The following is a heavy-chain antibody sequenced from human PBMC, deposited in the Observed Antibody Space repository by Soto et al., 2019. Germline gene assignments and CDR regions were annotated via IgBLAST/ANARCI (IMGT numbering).Heavy chain of an antibody. CDR1: GFSLTTSGVG. Sequence: QITLKESGPTLVKPTQTLTLTCTFSGFSLTTSGVGVGWIRQPPGKALEWLALIYWDDDKRYSPSLQSRLTSTMNTSKNRVVLTMTNMDPVDTATYYWPQSDFWSGYGKREAFDIWAQGTMVTVSS. D-gene: IGHD3-3*01. CDR3: PQSDFWSGYGKREAFDI. CDR2: IYWDDDK. J-gene: IGHJ3*02. V-gene: IGHV2-5*02.